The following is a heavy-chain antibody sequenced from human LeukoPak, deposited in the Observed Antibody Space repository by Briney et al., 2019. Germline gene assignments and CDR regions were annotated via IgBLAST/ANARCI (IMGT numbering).Heavy chain of an antibody. CDR3: AEEYSSSGPDY. Sequence: ASVKVSCKASVYTFTGYYMHWVRQAPGQGLEWMGRINPNSGGTNYAQKFQGRVTMTRDTSISTAYMELSRLRSDDTAVYYCAEEYSSSGPDYCGQGTLVTVSS. CDR1: VYTFTGYY. J-gene: IGHJ4*02. V-gene: IGHV1-2*06. CDR2: INPNSGGT. D-gene: IGHD6-6*01.